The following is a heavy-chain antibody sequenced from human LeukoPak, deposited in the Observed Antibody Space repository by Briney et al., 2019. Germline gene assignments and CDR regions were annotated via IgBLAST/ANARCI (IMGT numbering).Heavy chain of an antibody. CDR2: ISWNSGSI. D-gene: IGHD6-6*01. CDR3: AKDRVASGSSSDYYYGVDV. V-gene: IGHV3-9*01. CDR1: GFTFDDYA. J-gene: IGHJ6*02. Sequence: GGSLRLSCAASGFTFDDYAMHWVRQAPGKGLEWVSGISWNSGSIGYADSVKGRFTISRDNAKNSLYLQMNSLRAEDTALYYCAKDRVASGSSSDYYYGVDVWGQGTTVTVSS.